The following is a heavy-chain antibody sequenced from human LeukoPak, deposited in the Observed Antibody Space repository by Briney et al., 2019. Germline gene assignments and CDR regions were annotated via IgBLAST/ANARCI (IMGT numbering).Heavy chain of an antibody. V-gene: IGHV1-2*02. CDR2: INPNSGGT. CDR1: GYTFTGYY. Sequence: VASVKVSCKASGYTFTGYYMHWVRQAPGQGLEWMGWINPNSGGTNYAQKFQGRVTMTRDTSISTAHMELSRLRSDDTAVYYCASLTYYDSSGYDVDYWGQGTLVTVSS. CDR3: ASLTYYDSSGYDVDY. J-gene: IGHJ4*02. D-gene: IGHD3-22*01.